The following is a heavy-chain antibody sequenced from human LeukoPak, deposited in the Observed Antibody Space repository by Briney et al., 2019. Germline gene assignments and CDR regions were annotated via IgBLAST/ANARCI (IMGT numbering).Heavy chain of an antibody. CDR2: ISYDGSNK. V-gene: IGHV3-30-3*01. J-gene: IGHJ4*02. CDR1: GFTFSSYA. CDR3: ASAYGGYSDY. D-gene: IGHD5-12*01. Sequence: GGSLRLSCAASGFTFSSYAMHWVRQAPGKGLEWVAVISYDGSNKYYADSVKGRFTISRDNSKNTLYLQMNSLGAEDTAVYYCASAYGGYSDYWGQGTLVTVSS.